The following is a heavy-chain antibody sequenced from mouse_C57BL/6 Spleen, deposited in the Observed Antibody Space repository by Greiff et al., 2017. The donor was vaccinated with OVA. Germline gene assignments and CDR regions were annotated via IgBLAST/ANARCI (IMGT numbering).Heavy chain of an antibody. V-gene: IGHV1-50*01. D-gene: IGHD2-1*01. CDR1: GYTFTSYW. CDR3: ARSDYGNYYYYFDY. Sequence: QVQLQQPGAELVKPGASVKLSCKASGYTFTSYWMQWVKQRPGQGLEWIGEIDPSDSYTNYNQKFKGKATLTVDTSSSTAYMQLSSLTSEDSAVYYCARSDYGNYYYYFDYWGQGTTLTVSS. J-gene: IGHJ2*01. CDR2: IDPSDSYT.